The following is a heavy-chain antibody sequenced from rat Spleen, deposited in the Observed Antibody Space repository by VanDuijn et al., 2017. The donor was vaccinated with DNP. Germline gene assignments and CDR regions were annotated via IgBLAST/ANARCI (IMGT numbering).Heavy chain of an antibody. CDR2: ISSDGGGT. D-gene: IGHD2-2*01. CDR3: ATGGYLRDWYFEF. Sequence: EVQLVESGGGLVQPGRSLKVSCAASGFTFSDFYMAWVRQAPTKGLDWVASISSDGGGTYYRDSVKGRVTISRDNAKRSLYLPMASLRSEDTATYYCATGGYLRDWYFEFWGPGTMVTVSS. J-gene: IGHJ1*01. V-gene: IGHV5-20*01. CDR1: GFTFSDFY.